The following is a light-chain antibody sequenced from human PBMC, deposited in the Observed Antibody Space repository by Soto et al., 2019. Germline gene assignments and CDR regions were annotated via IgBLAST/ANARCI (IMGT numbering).Light chain of an antibody. CDR1: GSNIGAGYD. V-gene: IGLV1-40*01. CDR3: QSYDSILDGFWV. J-gene: IGLJ3*02. CDR2: GDT. Sequence: QSVLTQPPSVSGAPGQRVTISCTGSGSNIGAGYDVHWYQQLPGTAPKLLISGDTNRPSGVPDRFSASKSGTSASLAITGLQAEDGAVYYCQSYDSILDGFWVFGGGTKLTVL.